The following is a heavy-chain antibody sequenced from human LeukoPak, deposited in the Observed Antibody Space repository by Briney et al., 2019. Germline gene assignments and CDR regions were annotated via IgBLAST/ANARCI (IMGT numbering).Heavy chain of an antibody. J-gene: IGHJ4*02. V-gene: IGHV3-30*18. D-gene: IGHD4-17*01. CDR2: ISYDGSNK. CDR3: AKGWGDYGIDY. Sequence: PGRSLRLSCAASGFTFSSYGMHWVRQAPGKGLEWVAVISYDGSNKYYADSVKGRFTISRDNSKNTLYLQMNSPRAEDTAVYYCAKGWGDYGIDYWGQGTLVTVSS. CDR1: GFTFSSYG.